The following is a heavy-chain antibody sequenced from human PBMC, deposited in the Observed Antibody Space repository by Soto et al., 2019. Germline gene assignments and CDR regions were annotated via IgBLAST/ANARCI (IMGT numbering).Heavy chain of an antibody. Sequence: QVQLVESGGGVVQPGRSLRLSCAASGFTFSSYGMHWVRQAPGKGLEWVAVIWYDGSNKYYADSVKGRFTISRDNFKNTLYLQMHSLRADDSAVYYCARGTYYYDCSCSLGGPDSWGQGTLVTVSS. D-gene: IGHD3-22*01. V-gene: IGHV3-33*01. CDR1: GFTFSSYG. CDR3: ARGTYYYDCSCSLGGPDS. CDR2: IWYDGSNK. J-gene: IGHJ4*02.